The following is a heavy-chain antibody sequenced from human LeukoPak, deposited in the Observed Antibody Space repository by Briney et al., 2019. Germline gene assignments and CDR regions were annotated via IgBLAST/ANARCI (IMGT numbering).Heavy chain of an antibody. D-gene: IGHD2-15*01. J-gene: IGHJ4*02. V-gene: IGHV4-34*01. CDR2: INHSGST. Sequence: SETLSLTCAVYGGSFSGYYWSWIRQPPGKGLEWIGEINHSGSTNYNPSLKSRVTISVDTSKNQFSLKLSSVTAADTAVYYCARAYCSGGSCIDYWGQGTLVTVSS. CDR3: ARAYCSGGSCIDY. CDR1: GGSFSGYY.